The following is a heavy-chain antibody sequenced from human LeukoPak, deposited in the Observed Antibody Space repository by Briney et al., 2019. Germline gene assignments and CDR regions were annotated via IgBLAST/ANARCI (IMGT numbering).Heavy chain of an antibody. D-gene: IGHD2-2*01. CDR1: GFTFSSYS. CDR3: AREGGVFCSSTSCYLDY. Sequence: GGSLRLSCAASGFTFSSYSMNWVRQAPGKGLEWVSHITASGTAMFYADSVKGRFTISRDNAKNSLYLQMNSLRDEDTAVYYCAREGGVFCSSTSCYLDYWGQGTLVTVSS. J-gene: IGHJ4*02. CDR2: ITASGTAM. V-gene: IGHV3-48*02.